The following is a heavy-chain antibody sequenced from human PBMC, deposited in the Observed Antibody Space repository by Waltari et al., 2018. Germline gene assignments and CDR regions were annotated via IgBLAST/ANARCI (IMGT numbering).Heavy chain of an antibody. J-gene: IGHJ6*02. V-gene: IGHV3-53*01. Sequence: EVQLVESGGGLIQPGGSLRLSCAASGFTVSSNYMSWVRQAPGKGLEWVSVIYSGGSTYYADSVKGRFTISRDNSKNTLYLQMNSLRAEDTAVYYCARGVPASSGWYVGYYYYYYGMDVWGQGTTVTVSS. CDR1: GFTVSSNY. CDR3: ARGVPASSGWYVGYYYYYYGMDV. D-gene: IGHD6-19*01. CDR2: IYSGGST.